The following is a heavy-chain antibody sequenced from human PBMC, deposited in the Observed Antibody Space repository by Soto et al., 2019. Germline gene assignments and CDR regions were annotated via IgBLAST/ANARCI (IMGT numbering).Heavy chain of an antibody. CDR3: AKVSYTPVIVATTNAGPPEHDAFDI. V-gene: IGHV3-23*01. CDR2: ISGSGGST. CDR1: GFTFSSYA. J-gene: IGHJ3*02. D-gene: IGHD5-12*01. Sequence: GGSLRLSCAASGFTFSSYAMSWVRQAPGKGLEWVSAISGSGGSTYYADSVKGRFTISRDNSKNTLYLQKNSLRAEDPTVYYCAKVSYTPVIVATTNAGPPEHDAFDIWGQGTMVTVSS.